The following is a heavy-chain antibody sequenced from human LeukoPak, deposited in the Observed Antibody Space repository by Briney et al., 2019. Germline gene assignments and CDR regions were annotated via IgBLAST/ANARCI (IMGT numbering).Heavy chain of an antibody. CDR3: ARDHWDILTGYYIDY. CDR2: ISSSSRYL. CDR1: EFTFSSYS. J-gene: IGHJ4*02. V-gene: IGHV3-21*01. D-gene: IGHD3-9*01. Sequence: GSLRLSCAASEFTFSSYSMNWVRQAPGKELEWVSSISSSSRYLYYADSVKGRFTISRDNAKNSLYLQMNSLRAEDTAVYYCARDHWDILTGYYIDYWGQGTLVTVSS.